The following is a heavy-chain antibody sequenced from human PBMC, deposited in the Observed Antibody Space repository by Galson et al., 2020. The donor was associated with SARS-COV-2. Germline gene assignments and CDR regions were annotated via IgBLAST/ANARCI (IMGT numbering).Heavy chain of an antibody. V-gene: IGHV4-39*07. Sequence: ASEPLSLTCTVLGGSIPSTNSYWGWIPQTTGKGLWCIGNIYYSAGTHYKPSLTSSVTLSVDTSNHRFSLNLTSVPAAHTAIYFCAREDGVYGWVDPWGQGTLVTVSS. CDR1: GGSIPSTNSY. J-gene: IGHJ5*02. CDR2: IYYSAGT. D-gene: IGHD2-8*01. CDR3: AREDGVYGWVDP.